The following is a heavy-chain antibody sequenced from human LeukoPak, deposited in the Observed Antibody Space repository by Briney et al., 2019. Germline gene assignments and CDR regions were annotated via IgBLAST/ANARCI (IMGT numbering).Heavy chain of an antibody. Sequence: GGSLRLSCAASGFTFSSHWMSWVRQAPGKGLEWVANIRDDGSEKYYVDSVKGRFTISRDNAKNSLFLQMNSLRAEDTAVYYCARFVAGGSGTVRIAAAGTGFDYWGQGTLVTVSS. D-gene: IGHD6-13*01. CDR2: IRDDGSEK. CDR1: GFTFSSHW. CDR3: ARFVAGGSGTVRIAAAGTGFDY. J-gene: IGHJ4*02. V-gene: IGHV3-7*01.